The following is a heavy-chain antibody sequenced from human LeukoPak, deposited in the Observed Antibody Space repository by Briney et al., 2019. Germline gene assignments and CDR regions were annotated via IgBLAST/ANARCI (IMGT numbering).Heavy chain of an antibody. J-gene: IGHJ4*02. D-gene: IGHD1-26*01. CDR2: INPNSGGT. Sequence: ASVKVSCKASGYIFTSYYMHWVRQAPGQGLEWMGWINPNSGGTNYAQKFQGRVTMTRDTSIRTAYMELSRLRSDDTAVYYCARVQRAEFPLRYYFGYWGQGTLVTVSS. CDR1: GYIFTSYY. V-gene: IGHV1-2*02. CDR3: ARVQRAEFPLRYYFGY.